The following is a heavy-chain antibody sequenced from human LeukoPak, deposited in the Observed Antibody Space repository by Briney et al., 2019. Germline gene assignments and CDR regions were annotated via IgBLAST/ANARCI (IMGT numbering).Heavy chain of an antibody. Sequence: SETLSLICTVSGGSISSYYWSWIRQPPGKGLEWIGYIYYSGSTNYNPSLKSRVTISVDTSKNQFSLKLSSVTAADTAVYYCARGGYSYGFYFDYWGQGTLVTVSS. CDR1: GGSISSYY. CDR3: ARGGYSYGFYFDY. CDR2: IYYSGST. D-gene: IGHD5-18*01. J-gene: IGHJ4*02. V-gene: IGHV4-59*01.